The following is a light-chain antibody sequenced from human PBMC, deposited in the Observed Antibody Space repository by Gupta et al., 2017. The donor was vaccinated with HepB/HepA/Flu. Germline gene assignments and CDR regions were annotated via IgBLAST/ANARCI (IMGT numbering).Light chain of an antibody. V-gene: IGLV3-21*03. J-gene: IGLJ1*01. Sequence: SYVLTQPPSVSVAPGTTARISCGGNNIGTKTVHWYRQKSGQAPVRVVSDESDRPSGIPDRFSGSNSGNTATLTISRVEAGDEADYYCQVWDGNGVDVFGTGTKVTVL. CDR3: QVWDGNGVDV. CDR1: NIGTKT. CDR2: DES.